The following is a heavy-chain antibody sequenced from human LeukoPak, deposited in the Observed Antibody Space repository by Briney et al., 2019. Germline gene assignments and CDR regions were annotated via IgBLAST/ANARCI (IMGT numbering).Heavy chain of an antibody. D-gene: IGHD6-19*01. J-gene: IGHJ4*02. V-gene: IGHV4-39*06. CDR2: IYYSGST. Sequence: SETLSLTCTVSGGSISSSTYYWGWIRQPPGKGLEWFGSIYYSGSTYYNPSLKSRVTISVDTSKNQFTLKLSSVTAADTAVYYCARSEQWLVPLDHWGQGTLVTVSS. CDR3: ARSEQWLVPLDH. CDR1: GGSISSSTYY.